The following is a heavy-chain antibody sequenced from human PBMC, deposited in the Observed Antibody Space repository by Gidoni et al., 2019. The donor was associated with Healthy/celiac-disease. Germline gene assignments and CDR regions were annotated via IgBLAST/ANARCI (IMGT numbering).Heavy chain of an antibody. V-gene: IGHV3-49*03. J-gene: IGHJ5*02. Sequence: EVQLVESGGGLVQPGRSLILSCTASGFTFGDSAMRWFRQAPGKGLAWVGFIRSKAYGGTTEYAASVKGRFTISRDDSKSIAYLQMNSLKTEDTAVYYCTRERSPAFDPWGQGTLVTVSS. CDR1: GFTFGDSA. CDR2: IRSKAYGGTT. CDR3: TRERSPAFDP.